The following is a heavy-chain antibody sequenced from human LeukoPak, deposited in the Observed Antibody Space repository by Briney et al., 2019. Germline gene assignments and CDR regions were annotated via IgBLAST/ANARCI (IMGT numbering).Heavy chain of an antibody. D-gene: IGHD6-19*01. V-gene: IGHV4-4*07. Sequence: PSETLSLTCTVPGGSISSYYWSWIRQPAGKGLEWIGRIYTSGSTNYNPSLKSRVTISVDTSKNQFSLKLSSVTAADTAVYYCARERSSGWYDYWGQGTLVTVSS. CDR2: IYTSGST. J-gene: IGHJ4*02. CDR3: ARERSSGWYDY. CDR1: GGSISSYY.